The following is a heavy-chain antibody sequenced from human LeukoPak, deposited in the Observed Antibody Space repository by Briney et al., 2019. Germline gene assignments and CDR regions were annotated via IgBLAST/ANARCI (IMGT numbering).Heavy chain of an antibody. D-gene: IGHD5-12*01. CDR3: ARLYSGYDYGDYGMDV. Sequence: SETLSLTCTVSGGSISSHYWTWIRQPPGKGLEWIGFIYYTGSTNYNPSLKSRVTISIDTSKDQFSLKLTSVTAADTAVYYCARLYSGYDYGDYGMDVWGQGTTVTVSS. CDR2: IYYTGST. V-gene: IGHV4-59*11. CDR1: GGSISSHY. J-gene: IGHJ6*02.